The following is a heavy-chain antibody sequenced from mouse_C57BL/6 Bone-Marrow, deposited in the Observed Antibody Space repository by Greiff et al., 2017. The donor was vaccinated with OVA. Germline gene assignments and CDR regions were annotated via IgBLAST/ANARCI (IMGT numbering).Heavy chain of an antibody. CDR1: GYSFTDYN. CDR2: INPNYGTN. D-gene: IGHD3-2*02. Sequence: VQLQQSGPELVKPGASVKISCKASGYSFTDYNMNWVKQSNGKSLEWIGVINPNYGTNSYNQKFKGKATLTVDQSSSTAYMRLNSLTSEDSAVYYCAREGQLRLRTVYAMDYWGQGTSVTVSS. J-gene: IGHJ4*01. V-gene: IGHV1-39*01. CDR3: AREGQLRLRTVYAMDY.